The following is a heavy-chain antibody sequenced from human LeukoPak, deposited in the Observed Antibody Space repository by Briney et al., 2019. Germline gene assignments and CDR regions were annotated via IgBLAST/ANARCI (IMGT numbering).Heavy chain of an antibody. CDR2: INWNGGST. J-gene: IGHJ4*02. Sequence: PGGSLRLSCAASGFTFDDYGMSWVRQVPGKGLEWVSGINWNGGSTGNADSVKGRFTISRDNAKNSLYLQMNSLRAEDTAVYYCARGTMFPYYFDYWGQGTLVTVSS. D-gene: IGHD3-10*02. CDR1: GFTFDDYG. V-gene: IGHV3-20*04. CDR3: ARGTMFPYYFDY.